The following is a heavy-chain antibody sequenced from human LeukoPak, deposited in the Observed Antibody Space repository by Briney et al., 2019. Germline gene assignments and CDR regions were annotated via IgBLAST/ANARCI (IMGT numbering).Heavy chain of an antibody. Sequence: ASVKVSCKASGYTFITFGISWVRQAPGQGLEWMGWISPSSGNTNYAQKSQDRLTMSTDTSTGIAYMQLRSRRSDDTAVYYCARAGTTVTGGDAFDIWGQGTMVTVSS. CDR1: GYTFITFG. CDR3: ARAGTTVTGGDAFDI. CDR2: ISPSSGNT. J-gene: IGHJ3*02. D-gene: IGHD1-1*01. V-gene: IGHV1-18*01.